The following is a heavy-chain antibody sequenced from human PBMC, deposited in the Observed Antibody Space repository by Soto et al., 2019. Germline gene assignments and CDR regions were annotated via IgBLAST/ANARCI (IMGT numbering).Heavy chain of an antibody. D-gene: IGHD3-16*01. V-gene: IGHV3-23*01. CDR1: GFSLSDYS. Sequence: EVQLSESGGGFVQPGGSQRLSCEASGFSLSDYSMSWVRQAPGKGLEWVSFITGAGDNTYYADSVKGRFTISRDDSRNTVFLQMTSLRPEDTAIYFCVRDTRDWGEWRGFQLWGQGARVTGSS. J-gene: IGHJ4*02. CDR3: VRDTRDWGEWRGFQL. CDR2: ITGAGDNT.